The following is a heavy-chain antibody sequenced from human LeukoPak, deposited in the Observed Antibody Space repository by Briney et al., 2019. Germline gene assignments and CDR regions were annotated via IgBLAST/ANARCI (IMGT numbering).Heavy chain of an antibody. CDR3: ARGPAAIRWFDP. Sequence: ASLKVSCKASGYTFTSYAMHWVRQAPGQRLEWMGWINAGNGNTKYSQKFQGRVTITRDTSASTAYMELSSLRSEDTAVYYCARGPAAIRWFDPWGQGTLVTVSS. CDR1: GYTFTSYA. J-gene: IGHJ5*02. D-gene: IGHD2-2*01. CDR2: INAGNGNT. V-gene: IGHV1-3*01.